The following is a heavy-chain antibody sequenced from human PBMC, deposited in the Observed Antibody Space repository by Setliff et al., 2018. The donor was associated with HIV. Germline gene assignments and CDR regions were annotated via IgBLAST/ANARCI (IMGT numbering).Heavy chain of an antibody. Sequence: ASVKVSCKASGYTFTTYAMHWVRQAPGQRLEWMGWINAANGNTKYSQKFQGRVTIIRDTFASTAYMELSSLRSEDTAVYYCAREQLGFGPPRGMDVWGQGTTVTVSS. J-gene: IGHJ6*02. D-gene: IGHD6-13*01. V-gene: IGHV1-3*01. CDR3: AREQLGFGPPRGMDV. CDR1: GYTFTTYA. CDR2: INAANGNT.